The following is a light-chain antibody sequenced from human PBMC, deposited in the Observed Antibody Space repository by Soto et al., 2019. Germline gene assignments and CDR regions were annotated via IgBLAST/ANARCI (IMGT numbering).Light chain of an antibody. CDR3: QQYNNWPLT. J-gene: IGKJ4*01. Sequence: EIVLTQSPDTLSVSAGERATLXXRASQSISRTLAWYQQKSGQPPRLXIYDASTRATGFPARFSGSGSGTEFTLTISSLQSEDFAVYYCQQYNNWPLTFGGGTKVDIK. CDR2: DAS. V-gene: IGKV3D-15*01. CDR1: QSISRT.